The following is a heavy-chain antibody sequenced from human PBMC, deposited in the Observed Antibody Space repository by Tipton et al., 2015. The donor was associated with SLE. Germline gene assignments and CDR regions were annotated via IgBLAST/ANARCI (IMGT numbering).Heavy chain of an antibody. J-gene: IGHJ4*02. CDR2: IGTAGDT. D-gene: IGHD3-22*01. CDR3: ARGYYYDSSGHYFDY. CDR1: GFTFSSYS. Sequence: GSLRLSCAASGFTFSSYSMNWVRQAPGKGLEWVSAIGTAGDTYYPGSVKGRFTISRENAKNSLYLQMNSLRAGDTAVYYCARGYYYDSSGHYFDYWGQGTLVTVSS. V-gene: IGHV3-13*01.